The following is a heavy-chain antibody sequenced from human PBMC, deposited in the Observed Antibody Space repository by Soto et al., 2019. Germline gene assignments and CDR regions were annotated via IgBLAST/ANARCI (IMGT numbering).Heavy chain of an antibody. D-gene: IGHD3-10*01. CDR3: ARGSMVRGVTPFDI. CDR1: SGSISRGPYY. Sequence: QVQLQESGPGLVKPSQTLSLTCNVSSGSISRGPYYWSWIRQHLGGGLEWIGYIYYSGSAYYNPSLEGRVTMSIVTSKSHFSLKLISVTAADTAVYYCARGSMVRGVTPFDIWGHGILVTVSS. CDR2: IYYSGSA. V-gene: IGHV4-31*03. J-gene: IGHJ3*02.